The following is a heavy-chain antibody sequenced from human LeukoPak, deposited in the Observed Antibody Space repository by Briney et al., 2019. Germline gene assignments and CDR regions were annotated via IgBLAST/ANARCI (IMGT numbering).Heavy chain of an antibody. J-gene: IGHJ3*02. CDR1: GFTVSDFY. V-gene: IGHV3-11*01. CDR2: ISDRGTTT. Sequence: GGSLRLSCAASGFTVSDFYMNWIRQAPGKGLEWLTYISDRGTTTSYADSVKGRFTVSRDNANNSLSLQMNSLRAEDTAVYYCARDRGSGAFDIWGQGTKVSVSS. D-gene: IGHD2-15*01. CDR3: ARDRGSGAFDI.